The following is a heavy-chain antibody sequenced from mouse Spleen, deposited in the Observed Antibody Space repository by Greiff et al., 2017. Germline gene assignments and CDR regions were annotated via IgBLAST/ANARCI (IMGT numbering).Heavy chain of an antibody. CDR2: IDPSDSYT. CDR3: ARWHYDGSYDY. D-gene: IGHD1-1*01. CDR1: GYTFTSYW. J-gene: IGHJ2*01. Sequence: QVQLQQPGAELVMPGASVKLSCKASGYTFTSYWMHWVKQRPGQGLEWIGEIDPSDSYTNYNQKFKGKATLTVDKSSSTAYMQLSSLTSEDSAVYYCARWHYDGSYDYWGQGTTLTVSS. V-gene: IGHV1-69*01.